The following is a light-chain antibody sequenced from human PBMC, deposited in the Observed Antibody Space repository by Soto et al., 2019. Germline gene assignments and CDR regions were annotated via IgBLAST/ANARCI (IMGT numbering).Light chain of an antibody. V-gene: IGKV3-15*01. CDR2: GAS. J-gene: IGKJ1*01. CDR1: QSVSSN. CDR3: QQNMHWPLP. Sequence: EMVLTQSPVTLSVSPGERATLSCRASQSVSSNLAWYQHRPGQAPRLLIFGASTRATGVPARFSGGGSGTEFTLTIRNLQSEDFPLYYCQQNMHWPLPFAQGTNVDIK.